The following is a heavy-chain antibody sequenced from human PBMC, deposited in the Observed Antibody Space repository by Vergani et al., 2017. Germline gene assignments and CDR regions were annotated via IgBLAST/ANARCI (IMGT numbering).Heavy chain of an antibody. V-gene: IGHV1-69*01. CDR2: IIPIFGTA. D-gene: IGHD3-10*01. CDR3: ARPFISSGLNPRTREGYYYYGMDV. J-gene: IGHJ6*02. Sequence: QVQLVQSGAEVKKPGSSVKVSCKASGGTFSSYAISWVRQAPGQGLEWMGGIIPIFGTANYAQKFQGRVTITADESTSTAYMELSSLRSEDTAVYYCARPFISSGLNPRTREGYYYYGMDVWGQGTTVTVSS. CDR1: GGTFSSYA.